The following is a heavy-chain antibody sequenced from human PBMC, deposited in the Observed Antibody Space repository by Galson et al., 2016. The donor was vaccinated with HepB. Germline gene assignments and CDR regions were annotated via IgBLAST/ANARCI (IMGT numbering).Heavy chain of an antibody. V-gene: IGHV5-51*01. CDR3: ARLSCSGGTCRAGAFDI. D-gene: IGHD2-15*01. CDR2: IYPGDSDT. J-gene: IGHJ3*02. CDR1: GYIFTNYW. Sequence: QSGAEVKKAGESLKISCKGSGYIFTNYWIGWVRRMPGKGLEWMGIIYPGDSDTTYSPSFQGQVTISADKSISTAYLQWSSLKASDTAMYYCARLSCSGGTCRAGAFDIWGQGTMVTVSS.